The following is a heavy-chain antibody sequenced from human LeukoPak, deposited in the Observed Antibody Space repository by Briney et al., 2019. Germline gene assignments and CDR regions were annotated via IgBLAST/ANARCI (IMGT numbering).Heavy chain of an antibody. V-gene: IGHV3-7*01. CDR2: INGDGSHS. Sequence: GGSLRLSCAASGFSFSNYWMTWVRQAPGKGLERVADINGDGSHSYCVDSVKGRFTLSRDNAKNSLYLQMNSLRVEDTAVYYCAARNYGDRFNSWGQGTLVTVSS. CDR3: AARNYGDRFNS. D-gene: IGHD4-17*01. CDR1: GFSFSNYW. J-gene: IGHJ5*02.